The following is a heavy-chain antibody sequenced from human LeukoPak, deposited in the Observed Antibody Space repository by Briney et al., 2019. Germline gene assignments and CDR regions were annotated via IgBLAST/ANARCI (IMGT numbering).Heavy chain of an antibody. CDR2: MNPNSGNT. J-gene: IGHJ4*02. D-gene: IGHD7-27*01. Sequence: ASVKVSFKPAGYTFTSYDINGVRQATGQGLEWMGWMNPNSGNTGYAQKFQGRVTMTRSTSISTAYMELSSLRSEDTAVYYCARGRNWGFRYYFDYWGQETLGPVSS. V-gene: IGHV1-8*01. CDR3: ARGRNWGFRYYFDY. CDR1: GYTFTSYD.